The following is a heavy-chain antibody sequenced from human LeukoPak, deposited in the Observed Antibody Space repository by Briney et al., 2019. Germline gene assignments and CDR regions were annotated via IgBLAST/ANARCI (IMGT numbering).Heavy chain of an antibody. D-gene: IGHD6-19*01. CDR1: GGSFSGYY. J-gene: IGHJ4*02. Sequence: SETLSLTCAVYGGSFSGYYWSWIRQPPGKGLEWIGEINHSGSTNYNPSLKSRVTISVDTSKNQFSLKLSSVTAADTAVYYCARLLKTGWLAKDYWGQGTLVTVSS. CDR3: ARLLKTGWLAKDY. V-gene: IGHV4-34*01. CDR2: INHSGST.